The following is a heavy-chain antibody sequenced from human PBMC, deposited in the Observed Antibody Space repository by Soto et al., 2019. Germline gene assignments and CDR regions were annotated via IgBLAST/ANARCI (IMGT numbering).Heavy chain of an antibody. D-gene: IGHD2-21*01. Sequence: KLQESGPGLVKPSGTLSLTCAVSGGSIGSSSWWTWVRQSPEKGLEWIGEIYHAGSPDYNPSFEGRVIILADRSKHFFSLTLTSVTAADTAIYYCARGSSFRGDFDVWGQGMMVTVSS. V-gene: IGHV4-4*02. CDR1: GGSIGSSSW. CDR2: IYHAGSP. J-gene: IGHJ3*01. CDR3: ARGSSFRGDFDV.